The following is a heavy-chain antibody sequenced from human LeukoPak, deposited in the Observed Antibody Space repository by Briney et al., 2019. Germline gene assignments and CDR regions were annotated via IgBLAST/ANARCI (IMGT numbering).Heavy chain of an antibody. Sequence: SETLSLTCSVSGGSISSYYWSWIRQPPGKGLDWIGFIYHNGRTDYNPSLKSRVTISADTSKNQFSLRLSSVTAADTAVYYCARVFRAAAVDYWGQGTLVTVSS. D-gene: IGHD6-13*01. J-gene: IGHJ4*02. CDR2: IYHNGRT. V-gene: IGHV4-59*01. CDR3: ARVFRAAAVDY. CDR1: GGSISSYY.